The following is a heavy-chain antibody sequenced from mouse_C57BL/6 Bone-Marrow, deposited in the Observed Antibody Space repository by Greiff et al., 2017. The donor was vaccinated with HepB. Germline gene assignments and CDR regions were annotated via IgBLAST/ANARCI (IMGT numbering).Heavy chain of an antibody. CDR2: IDPSDSYT. V-gene: IGHV1-69*01. D-gene: IGHD1-1*01. CDR1: GYTSTSYW. CDR3: ASHFITTGVRDYAMDY. Sequence: QVQLQQPGAELVMPGASVKLSCKASGYTSTSYWMHWVKQRPGQGLEWIGEIDPSDSYTNYNQKFKGKSTLTVDKSSSTAYMQLSSLTSEDSAVYYCASHFITTGVRDYAMDYWGQGTSVTVSS. J-gene: IGHJ4*01.